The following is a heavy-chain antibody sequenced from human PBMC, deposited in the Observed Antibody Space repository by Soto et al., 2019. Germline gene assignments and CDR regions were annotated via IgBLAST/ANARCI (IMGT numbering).Heavy chain of an antibody. Sequence: GESLKISCKGSGYSFTSYWIGWVRQMPGKGLEWMGIIYPGDSDTRYSPSFQGHVTISADKSISTAYLQWSSLKASDTAMYYCARSRVVPATDYYYYGMDVWGQGTTVTVSS. CDR3: ARSRVVPATDYYYYGMDV. CDR1: GYSFTSYW. D-gene: IGHD2-2*01. CDR2: IYPGDSDT. J-gene: IGHJ6*02. V-gene: IGHV5-51*01.